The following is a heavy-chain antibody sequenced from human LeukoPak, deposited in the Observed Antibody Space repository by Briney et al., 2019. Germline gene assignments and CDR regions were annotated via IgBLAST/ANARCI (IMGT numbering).Heavy chain of an antibody. J-gene: IGHJ3*02. Sequence: GESLKISWKGSGYRFTSYWIGWVRQMPGKGLGGMGIIYPGDSDTRYSPSFQGQVTISADKSISTAYLQRSSLKASDTAIYYCATTGTTENAFDIWGQGPMVTVSS. CDR2: IYPGDSDT. CDR1: GYRFTSYW. D-gene: IGHD1-1*01. V-gene: IGHV5-51*01. CDR3: ATTGTTENAFDI.